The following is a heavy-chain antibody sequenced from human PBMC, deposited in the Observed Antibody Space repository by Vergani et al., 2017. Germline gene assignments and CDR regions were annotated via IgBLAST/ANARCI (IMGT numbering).Heavy chain of an antibody. Sequence: QVQLVQSGAEVKKPGASVKVSCKASGYTFTSYYMHWVRQAPGQGLEWMGIINPSGGSTSYAQKFQGRVTITADESTSTAYMELSSLRSEDTAVYYCARVISRRRLSIDSSSWYGFDYWGQGTLVTVSS. CDR1: GYTFTSYY. V-gene: IGHV1-46*01. J-gene: IGHJ4*02. D-gene: IGHD6-13*01. CDR3: ARVISRRRLSIDSSSWYGFDY. CDR2: INPSGGST.